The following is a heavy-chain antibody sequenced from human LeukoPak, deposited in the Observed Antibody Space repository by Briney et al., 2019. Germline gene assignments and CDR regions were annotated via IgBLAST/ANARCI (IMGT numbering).Heavy chain of an antibody. CDR1: GFSLSATAVG. CDR2: IYWNDDK. J-gene: IGHJ4*02. D-gene: IGHD3-22*01. Sequence: SGPTLVKPTQTLTLTCTFSGFSLSATAVGVGWIRQPPGKALEWLALIYWNDDKRYSPSLESRLTITKDTSKNQVVLTMTNMDPVDTATYYCAHRLRGERYDSTGYHRRFDYWGQGTLVTVSS. V-gene: IGHV2-5*01. CDR3: AHRLRGERYDSTGYHRRFDY.